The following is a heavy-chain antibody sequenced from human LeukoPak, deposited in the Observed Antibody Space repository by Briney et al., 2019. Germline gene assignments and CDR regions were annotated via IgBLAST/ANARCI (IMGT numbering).Heavy chain of an antibody. CDR2: ISSSSSYI. D-gene: IGHD1-26*01. J-gene: IGHJ3*02. V-gene: IGHV3-21*01. CDR3: ARDERIHSGSYYGDAFDI. Sequence: GGSLRLSCAASGFTFSSFAMSWVRQAPGKGLEWVSSISSSSSYIYYADSVKGRFTISRDNAKNSLYLQMNSLRAEDTAVYYCARDERIHSGSYYGDAFDIWGQGTMVTVSS. CDR1: GFTFSSFA.